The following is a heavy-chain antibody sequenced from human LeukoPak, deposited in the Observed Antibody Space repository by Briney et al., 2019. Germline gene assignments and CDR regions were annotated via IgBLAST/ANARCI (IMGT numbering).Heavy chain of an antibody. V-gene: IGHV3-30-3*01. Sequence: PGGSLRLSCAASGFTFSSYAMHWVRQAPGKGLEWVAVISYDGSDKYYADSVKGRFTISRDNSKNTLYLQMNSLRAEDTAVYYCARDFTIVIIPAALDYWGQGTLVTVSS. CDR1: GFTFSSYA. CDR2: ISYDGSDK. CDR3: ARDFTIVIIPAALDY. J-gene: IGHJ4*02. D-gene: IGHD2-2*01.